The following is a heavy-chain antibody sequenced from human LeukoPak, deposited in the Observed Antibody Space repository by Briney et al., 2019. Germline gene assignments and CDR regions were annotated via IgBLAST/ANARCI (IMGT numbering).Heavy chain of an antibody. CDR1: GVSLSTSGVG. CDR3: AHSQVFSYGSFHDAYDI. Sequence: ESGPTLVNPTQTLTLTCSLSGVSLSTSGVGVGWIRQPPGKALEWLALIYWDDDNRYSPSLKSRLTIAKDTSKNQVVLTLTNMDSVDTATYYCAHSQVFSYGSFHDAYDIWGLGMLVTVSS. V-gene: IGHV2-5*02. J-gene: IGHJ3*02. D-gene: IGHD5-18*01. CDR2: IYWDDDN.